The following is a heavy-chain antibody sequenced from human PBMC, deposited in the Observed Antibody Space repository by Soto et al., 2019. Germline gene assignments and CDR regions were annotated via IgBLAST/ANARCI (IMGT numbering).Heavy chain of an antibody. D-gene: IGHD5-12*01. J-gene: IGHJ6*02. CDR2: ISAYNGNT. Sequence: ASVKVSCKASGYTFTSYGISWVRQAPGQGLEWMGWISAYNGNTNYAQKLQGRVIMTTETSTSTAYMELMSLRSDDTAVDYCAGDVEMATSYCYYGMDVWGQGTTVTVSS. V-gene: IGHV1-18*01. CDR1: GYTFTSYG. CDR3: AGDVEMATSYCYYGMDV.